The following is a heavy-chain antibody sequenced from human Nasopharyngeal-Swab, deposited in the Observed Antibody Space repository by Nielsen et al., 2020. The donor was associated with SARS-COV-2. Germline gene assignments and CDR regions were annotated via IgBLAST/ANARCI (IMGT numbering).Heavy chain of an antibody. CDR1: GGSISSYY. CDR3: ARSGHSSGWYKVGNWFDP. V-gene: IGHV4-59*12. Sequence: GSLSLTCTVSGGSISSYYWSWIRQPPGKGLEWIGYIYYNGSTNYNPSLKSRVTISVDTSKNQFSLKLSSVTAADTAVYYCARSGHSSGWYKVGNWFDPWGQGTLVTVSS. J-gene: IGHJ5*02. CDR2: IYYNGST. D-gene: IGHD6-19*01.